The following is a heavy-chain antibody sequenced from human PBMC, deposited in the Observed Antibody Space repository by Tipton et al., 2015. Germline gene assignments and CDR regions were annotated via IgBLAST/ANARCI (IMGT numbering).Heavy chain of an antibody. J-gene: IGHJ4*02. CDR1: GGSISTYY. CDR3: ARAGMAHFDY. V-gene: IGHV4-59*01. Sequence: TLSLTCSVSGGSISTYYWSWIRQSPGKGLEWIGYIDGSGSTSYSPALKSRLTMSVDTSKKEFSLMLSSVTAADTAVYYCARAGMAHFDYWGQGTLVTVSS. D-gene: IGHD5-24*01. CDR2: IDGSGST.